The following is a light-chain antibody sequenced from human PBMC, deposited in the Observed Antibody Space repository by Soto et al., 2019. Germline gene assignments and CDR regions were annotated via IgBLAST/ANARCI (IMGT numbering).Light chain of an antibody. Sequence: QSVLTQPPSVSGAPGQRVTISCIGSSSNLGADYDVHWYQLLPGTAPKLLIYGNINRPSGVPDRFSGSKSATSASLAITGLQAEDEADYYCQSYDSSLSAYVFGAGTKVTVL. CDR1: SSNLGADYD. CDR2: GNI. V-gene: IGLV1-40*01. CDR3: QSYDSSLSAYV. J-gene: IGLJ1*01.